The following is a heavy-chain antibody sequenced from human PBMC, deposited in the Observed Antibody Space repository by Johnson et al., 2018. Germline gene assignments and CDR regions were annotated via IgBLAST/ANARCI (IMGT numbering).Heavy chain of an antibody. V-gene: IGHV3-66*02. J-gene: IGHJ3*02. CDR1: GFTVSGYY. CDR2: IYSGNTP. CDR3: ARPYYGGAFDI. D-gene: IGHD3-3*01. Sequence: VQLVESGGGLVKPGGSLRLSCAASGFTVSGYYMSWVRQAPGKGLEWVSVIYSGNTPYYADSVKGRFTITRDNSKNTVYLQMNNVRADDTAVYYFARPYYGGAFDIWGQGTMVTVSS.